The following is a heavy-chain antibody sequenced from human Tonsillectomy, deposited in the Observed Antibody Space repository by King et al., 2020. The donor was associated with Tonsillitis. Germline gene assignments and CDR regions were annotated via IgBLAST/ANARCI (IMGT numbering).Heavy chain of an antibody. V-gene: IGHV1-2*02. Sequence: QLVQSGAEVKKPGASVKVSCKASGYTFTGYYIHWVRQAPGQGLEWMGWINPNSGGTNYAQNFQGRVTMTRDTSISTAYMELSRLRSDDTAVYFCAGTYCGGDCWNYYYYDMDVWGKGTTVTVSS. D-gene: IGHD2-21*02. CDR2: INPNSGGT. CDR1: GYTFTGYY. CDR3: AGTYCGGDCWNYYYYDMDV. J-gene: IGHJ6*04.